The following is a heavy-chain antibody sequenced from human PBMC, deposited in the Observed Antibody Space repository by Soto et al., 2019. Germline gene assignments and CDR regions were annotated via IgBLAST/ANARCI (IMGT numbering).Heavy chain of an antibody. D-gene: IGHD1-1*01. J-gene: IGHJ4*02. CDR3: AKYRRSNEDGFTLDF. CDR2: ISGGGGST. Sequence: PGGSLRLSCAASGFTFSSYDMSWVRQAPGKGLEWVSGISGGGGSTHYADSVKGRFTISRDNSKNTLYLQMNSLRAEDTAVYYCAKYRRSNEDGFTLDFWGQGTLVTVSS. CDR1: GFTFSSYD. V-gene: IGHV3-23*01.